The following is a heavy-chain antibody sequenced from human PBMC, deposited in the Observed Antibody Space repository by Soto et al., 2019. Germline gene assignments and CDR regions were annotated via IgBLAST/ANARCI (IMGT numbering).Heavy chain of an antibody. CDR2: INPSGGAT. CDR1: GYTFSVYH. D-gene: IGHD2-2*01. Sequence: QVQLVQSGAEVKKPGASVKVSCKASGYTFSVYHMHWVRQVPGQGLEWMGIINPSGGATSYAQKFQGRVTVTRDTSTNTVYMELSSLRSDDTAVYYCARVTTSAYYYYNYGMDVWGQGTTVTVSS. V-gene: IGHV1-46*01. J-gene: IGHJ6*02. CDR3: ARVTTSAYYYYNYGMDV.